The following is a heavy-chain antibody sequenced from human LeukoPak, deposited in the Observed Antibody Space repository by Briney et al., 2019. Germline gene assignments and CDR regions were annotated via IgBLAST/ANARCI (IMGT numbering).Heavy chain of an antibody. Sequence: SETLSLTCAVSGGSISSSNWWSWVRQPPGKGLEWIGEIYHSGSTNYNPSLKSRVTISVDKSKNQFSLKLSSVTAADTAVYYCARLGDSSGYYAFDYWGQGTLVTVSS. D-gene: IGHD3-22*01. V-gene: IGHV4-4*02. CDR2: IYHSGST. CDR1: GGSISSSNW. CDR3: ARLGDSSGYYAFDY. J-gene: IGHJ4*02.